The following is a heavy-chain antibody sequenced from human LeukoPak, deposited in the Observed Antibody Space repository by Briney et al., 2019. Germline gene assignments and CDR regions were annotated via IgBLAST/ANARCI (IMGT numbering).Heavy chain of an antibody. CDR1: GGSISSGGYY. CDR2: IYYSGST. V-gene: IGHV4-61*08. Sequence: SQTLSLTCTVSGGSISSGGYYWSWIRQPPGKGLEWIGYIYYSGSTNYNPSLKSRVSISVDTSKNQFSLKLSSVTAADTAVYYCAREVGYDGSAVIDAFDIWGQGTMVTVSS. CDR3: AREVGYDGSAVIDAFDI. D-gene: IGHD3-22*01. J-gene: IGHJ3*02.